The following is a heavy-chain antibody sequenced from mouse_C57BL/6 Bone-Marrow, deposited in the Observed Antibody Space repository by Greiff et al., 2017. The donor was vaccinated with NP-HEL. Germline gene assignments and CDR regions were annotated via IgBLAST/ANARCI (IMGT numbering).Heavy chain of an antibody. CDR1: GYTFTSYT. CDR2: INPSSGYT. V-gene: IGHV1-4*01. Sequence: VQRVESGAELARPGASVKMSCKASGYTFTSYTMHWVKQRPGQGLEWIGYINPSSGYTKYNQKFKDKATLTADKSSSTAYMQLSSLTSEDSAVYYCARLDYYGSSYPCDYWGQGTTLTVSS. J-gene: IGHJ2*01. CDR3: ARLDYYGSSYPCDY. D-gene: IGHD1-1*01.